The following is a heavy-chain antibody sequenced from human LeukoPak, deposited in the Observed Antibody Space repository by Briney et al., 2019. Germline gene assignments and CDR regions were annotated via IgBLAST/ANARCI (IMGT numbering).Heavy chain of an antibody. Sequence: ASVKVSCTASGYTFTNYDFNWVRQATGQGLEWMGWVSPTSGKTEYAQKFQGRVTMTRNASISTVYMELNSLRVEDTGVYYCARGDPHADLWGQGTLVTVSS. V-gene: IGHV1-8*01. CDR3: ARGDPHADL. CDR1: GYTFTNYD. CDR2: VSPTSGKT. J-gene: IGHJ5*02.